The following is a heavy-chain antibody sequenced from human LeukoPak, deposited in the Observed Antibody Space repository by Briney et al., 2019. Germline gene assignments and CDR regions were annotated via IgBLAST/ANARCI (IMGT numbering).Heavy chain of an antibody. Sequence: SETLSLTCAVYGGSFSGYFWSWIRQPPGKGLEWIGEINHSGITYYNPSLKSRVTISVDTSKNQFSLKLSSVTAADTAVYYCARESGWNYYYMDVWGKGTTVTVSS. CDR2: INHSGIT. V-gene: IGHV4-34*01. CDR1: GGSFSGYF. D-gene: IGHD1-1*01. J-gene: IGHJ6*03. CDR3: ARESGWNYYYMDV.